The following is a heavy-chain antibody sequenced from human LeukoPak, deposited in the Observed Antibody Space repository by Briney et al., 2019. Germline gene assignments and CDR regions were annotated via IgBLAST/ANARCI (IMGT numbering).Heavy chain of an antibody. V-gene: IGHV4-31*03. Sequence: SQTLSLTCTVSGDSISSGAYYWSWVRQLPEKGLDWIGYIGYTGDTYYNPSLRSRTTISKDTSKTQFSLRLNSLTAADTAVYYCASYCSSTSCPIDYWGQGTLVTVSS. CDR1: GDSISSGAYY. J-gene: IGHJ4*02. D-gene: IGHD2-2*01. CDR3: ASYCSSTSCPIDY. CDR2: IGYTGDT.